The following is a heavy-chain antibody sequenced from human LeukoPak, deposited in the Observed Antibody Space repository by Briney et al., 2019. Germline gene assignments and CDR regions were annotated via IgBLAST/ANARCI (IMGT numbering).Heavy chain of an antibody. D-gene: IGHD3-10*01. CDR2: TYYSGST. CDR3: ACLKVRGVIRTFDY. J-gene: IGHJ4*02. Sequence: SETLSLTCTVSGGSISSYYWSWIRQPPGKGLEWIGYTYYSGSTNYNPSLKSRVTISVDTSKNQFSLKLSSVTAADTAVYYCACLKVRGVIRTFDYWGQGTLVTVSS. V-gene: IGHV4-59*01. CDR1: GGSISSYY.